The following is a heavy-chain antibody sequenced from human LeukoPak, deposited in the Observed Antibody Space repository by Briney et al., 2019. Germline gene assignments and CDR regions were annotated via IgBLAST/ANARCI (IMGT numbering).Heavy chain of an antibody. CDR2: INHSGST. D-gene: IGHD6-13*01. CDR1: GGSFSSHF. CDR3: ARTAAGTLDY. J-gene: IGHJ4*02. V-gene: IGHV4-34*01. Sequence: SETLSLTCTVSGGSFSSHFWSWIRQPPGKGLEWIGEINHSGSTNYNPSLKSRVTISVDTSKNQFSLKLSSVTAADTAVYYCARTAAGTLDYWGQGTLVTVSS.